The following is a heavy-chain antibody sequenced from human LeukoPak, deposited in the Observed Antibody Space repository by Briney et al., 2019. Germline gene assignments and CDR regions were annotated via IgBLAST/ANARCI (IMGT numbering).Heavy chain of an antibody. Sequence: GASLRLSCAASGFTFSSYAMSWVRQAPGKGLEWVSAISGIGGSTYYADSVKGRFTISRDNSKNTLYLQMNSLRAEDTAVYYCAKDPPPTYDSSGYAPYYYYGMDVWGQGTTVTVSS. CDR2: ISGIGGST. D-gene: IGHD3-22*01. V-gene: IGHV3-23*01. J-gene: IGHJ6*02. CDR3: AKDPPPTYDSSGYAPYYYYGMDV. CDR1: GFTFSSYA.